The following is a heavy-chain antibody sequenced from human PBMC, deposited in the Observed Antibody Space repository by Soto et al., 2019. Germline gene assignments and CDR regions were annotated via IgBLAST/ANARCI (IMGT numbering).Heavy chain of an antibody. CDR3: ARGRYGDY. CDR2: ISAHNGNT. CDR1: GYDLTTYG. V-gene: IGHV1-18*01. Sequence: QVHLVQSGAEVKKPGASVKVSCKGSGYDLTTYGITWVRQAPGQGLEWMAWISAHNGNTDYAQKLQGRVTVTRDTSTSTAYMELRSLRSDDTAMYYCARGRYGDYWGQGALVTVSS. D-gene: IGHD1-1*01. J-gene: IGHJ4*02.